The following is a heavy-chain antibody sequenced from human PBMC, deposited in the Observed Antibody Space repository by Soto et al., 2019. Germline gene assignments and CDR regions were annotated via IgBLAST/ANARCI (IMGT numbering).Heavy chain of an antibody. J-gene: IGHJ3*02. CDR3: ARVEENSSSWTGDAFDI. CDR1: GGSISSYY. CDR2: IYYSGST. D-gene: IGHD6-13*01. Sequence: SETLSLTCTVSGGSISSYYWSWIRQPPGKGLEWIGYIYYSGSTNYNPSLKSRVTISVDTSKNQFSLKLSSVTAADTAVYYCARVEENSSSWTGDAFDIWGQGTMVTVSS. V-gene: IGHV4-59*01.